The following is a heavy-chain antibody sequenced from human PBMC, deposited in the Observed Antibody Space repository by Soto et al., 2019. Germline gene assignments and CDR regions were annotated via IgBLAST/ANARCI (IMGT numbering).Heavy chain of an antibody. CDR1: GGTFSSYA. J-gene: IGHJ5*02. CDR3: ARITSPLARFDP. D-gene: IGHD1-20*01. V-gene: IGHV1-69*06. CDR2: IIPIFGTA. Sequence: GASVKVSCKASGGTFSSYAISWVRQAPGQGLEWMGGIIPIFGTANYAQKFQGRVTITADKSTSTAYMELSSLRSEDTAVYYCARITSPLARFDPWGQGTLVTVSS.